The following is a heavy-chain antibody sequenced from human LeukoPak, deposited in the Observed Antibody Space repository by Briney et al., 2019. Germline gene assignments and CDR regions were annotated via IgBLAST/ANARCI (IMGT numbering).Heavy chain of an antibody. CDR2: IYYSGGT. CDR3: ARDFWSGYYYFDY. Sequence: PSETLSLTCTVSGGSIGSSSYYWGWIRQPPGKGLGWIGSIYYSGGTYYNPSLKSRVTISVDTSKNQFSLKLSSVTAADTAVYYCARDFWSGYYYFDYWGQGTLVTVSS. V-gene: IGHV4-39*02. CDR1: GGSIGSSSYY. J-gene: IGHJ4*02. D-gene: IGHD3-3*01.